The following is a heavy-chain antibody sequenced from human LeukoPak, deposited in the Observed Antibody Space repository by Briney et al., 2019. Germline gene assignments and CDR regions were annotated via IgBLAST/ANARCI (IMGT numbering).Heavy chain of an antibody. CDR3: ARGGGRITIFGVAYYYMDV. Sequence: ASVKVSCKASGYTFTSYDTNWVRQATGQGLEWMGWMNPNSGNTGYAQKFQGRVTMTRNTSISTAYMELSSLRSEDTAVYYCARGGGRITIFGVAYYYMDVWGKGTTVTVSS. V-gene: IGHV1-8*01. D-gene: IGHD3-3*01. J-gene: IGHJ6*03. CDR2: MNPNSGNT. CDR1: GYTFTSYD.